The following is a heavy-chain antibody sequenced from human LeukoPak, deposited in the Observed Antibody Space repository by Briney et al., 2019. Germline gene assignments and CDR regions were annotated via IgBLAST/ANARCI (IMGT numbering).Heavy chain of an antibody. CDR3: ARERGYYGSGSYFGY. D-gene: IGHD3-10*01. Sequence: GGSLRLSCAASGFTFSSYAMHWVRQAPGKGLEWVAVISYDGSNKYYADSEKGRFTISRDNSKNTLYLQMNSLRAEDTAVYYCARERGYYGSGSYFGYWGQGTLVTVSS. J-gene: IGHJ4*02. V-gene: IGHV3-30*04. CDR1: GFTFSSYA. CDR2: ISYDGSNK.